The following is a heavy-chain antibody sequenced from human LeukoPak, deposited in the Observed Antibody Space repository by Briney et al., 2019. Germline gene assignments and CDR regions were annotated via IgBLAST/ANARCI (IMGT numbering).Heavy chain of an antibody. Sequence: SQTLSLTCAISGDSVSSNSAAWNWIRQSPSRGLEWLGRTYYRSRWYIDYAVSVKSRITINPDTSKNQFSLQLSSVTPEDSAVYYCAREYSSSWHYFDYWGQGTLVTVSS. D-gene: IGHD6-13*01. J-gene: IGHJ4*02. CDR3: AREYSSSWHYFDY. CDR1: GDSVSSNSAA. CDR2: TYYRSRWYI. V-gene: IGHV6-1*01.